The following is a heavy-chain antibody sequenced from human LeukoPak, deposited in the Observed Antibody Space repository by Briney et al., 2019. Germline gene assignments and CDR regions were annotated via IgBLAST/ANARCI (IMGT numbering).Heavy chain of an antibody. CDR1: GFTFSSYG. CDR3: AKDQVPRVIVVVPAALDY. V-gene: IGHV3-30*02. CDR2: IRYDGGNK. J-gene: IGHJ4*02. D-gene: IGHD2-2*01. Sequence: GGSLRLSCAASGFTFSSYGMHWVRQAPGKGLEWVAFIRYDGGNKYYADSVKGRFTISRDNSKNTLFLQMNSLRAEDTAVYYCAKDQVPRVIVVVPAALDYWGQGTLVTVSS.